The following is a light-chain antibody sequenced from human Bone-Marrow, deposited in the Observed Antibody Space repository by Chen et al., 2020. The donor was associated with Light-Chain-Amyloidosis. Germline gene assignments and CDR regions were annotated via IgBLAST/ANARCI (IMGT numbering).Light chain of an antibody. CDR1: QDISNY. CDR2: YAS. Sequence: DIQMTQSPSSLSASVGDRVTITCQASQDISNYLNWYQQKPGKAPKLLIHYASNLETGVPSRFSGGGSGTDFTLTVSSLQPEEFATYYCQKYDDLPPYTFGPGTKLEMK. CDR3: QKYDDLPPYT. V-gene: IGKV1-33*01. J-gene: IGKJ2*01.